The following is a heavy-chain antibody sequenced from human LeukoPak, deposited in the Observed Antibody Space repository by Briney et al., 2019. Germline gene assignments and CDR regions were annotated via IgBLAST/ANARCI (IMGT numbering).Heavy chain of an antibody. CDR2: ISGSGGST. D-gene: IGHD5-24*01. CDR1: GFTFSSYA. CDR3: AKGGDGYNSESYYFDY. V-gene: IGHV3-23*01. J-gene: IGHJ4*02. Sequence: GGSLRLSCAASGFTFSSYAMSWVRQAPGKGLEWVSAISGSGGSTYYADSVKGRFTISRDNSKNTLYLQMNSLSAEDTTVYYCAKGGDGYNSESYYFDYWGQGTLVTVSS.